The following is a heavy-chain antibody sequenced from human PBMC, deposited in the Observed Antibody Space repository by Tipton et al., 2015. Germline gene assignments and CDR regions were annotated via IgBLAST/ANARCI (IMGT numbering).Heavy chain of an antibody. Sequence: TLSLTCAVSGESFSKYYWSWIRQSPGKGLEWIGEINDSGKSNYNPSLKSRVTISVDTSKSQFFLKLTSVIAADTAVYFCARGRGRRVFDYWGQGTLVTVSS. J-gene: IGHJ4*02. CDR2: INDSGKS. CDR1: GESFSKYY. D-gene: IGHD3-10*01. CDR3: ARGRGRRVFDY. V-gene: IGHV4-34*01.